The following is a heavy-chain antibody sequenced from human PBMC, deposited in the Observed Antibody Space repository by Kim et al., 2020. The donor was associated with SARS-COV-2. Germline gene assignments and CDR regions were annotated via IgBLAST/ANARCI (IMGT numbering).Heavy chain of an antibody. V-gene: IGHV4-31*03. CDR2: IYYSGST. D-gene: IGHD6-13*01. J-gene: IGHJ4*02. CDR1: GGSISSGGYY. CDR3: ARDLGGSSSWYFDY. Sequence: SETLSLTCTVSGGSISSGGYYWSWIRQHPGKGLEWIGYIYYSGSTYYNPSLKSRVTISVDTSKNQFSLKLSSVTAADTAVYYCARDLGGSSSWYFDYWGQGTLVTVSS.